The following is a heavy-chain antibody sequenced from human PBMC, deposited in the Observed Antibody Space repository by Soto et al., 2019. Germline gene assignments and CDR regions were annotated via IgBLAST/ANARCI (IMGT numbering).Heavy chain of an antibody. CDR1: GFIFSPYA. D-gene: IGHD4-17*01. J-gene: IGHJ3*02. Sequence: EVQLLETGGGLVQPGGSLRLSCAASGFIFSPYAMNWVRQAPGKGLEWVSAITSSGGSTYYAESVRGRFTISRDNSINTLYLQMSSLRIEDTAVYYCAHPRGYGVFDGVDIWGQGTVVTVSS. CDR2: ITSSGGST. V-gene: IGHV3-23*01. CDR3: AHPRGYGVFDGVDI.